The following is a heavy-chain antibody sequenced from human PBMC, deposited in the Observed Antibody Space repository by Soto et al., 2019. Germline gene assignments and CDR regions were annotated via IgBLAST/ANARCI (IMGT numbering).Heavy chain of an antibody. V-gene: IGHV3-48*04. D-gene: IGHD3-22*01. CDR1: GFTFSSYS. Sequence: PGGSLRLSCAASGFTFSSYSMNWVRQAPGKGLEWVSYISSSSSTIYYADSVKGRFTISRDNAKNTVYLQMDSLRVEDTSVYYCARFYYYSSGYLPSPYYYYYGMDVWGQGTTVTVSS. CDR2: ISSSSSTI. J-gene: IGHJ6*02. CDR3: ARFYYYSSGYLPSPYYYYYGMDV.